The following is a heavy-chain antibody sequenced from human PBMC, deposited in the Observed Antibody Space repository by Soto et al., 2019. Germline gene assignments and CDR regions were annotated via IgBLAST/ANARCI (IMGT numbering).Heavy chain of an antibody. D-gene: IGHD1-1*01. CDR3: VRIEKYTIPSFRFFDF. CDR1: GLSLPNENMG. J-gene: IGHJ4*02. V-gene: IGHV2-26*01. CDR2: IFANDEK. Sequence: GSGPTLVNPTETLTLTCSVSGLSLPNENMGVTWIRQAPGKPLEWLAHIFANDEKSYKTSLKTGLTISQDISRSQVVLTMTDMEPMDTATYYCVRIEKYTIPSFRFFDFWGPGILVTVSS.